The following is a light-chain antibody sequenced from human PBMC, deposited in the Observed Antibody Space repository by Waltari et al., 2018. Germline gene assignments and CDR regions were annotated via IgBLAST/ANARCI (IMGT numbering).Light chain of an antibody. Sequence: EIVLTQSPGTLSLSPGERVTLSCRASQSVSRTFAWYQQKPGQAPRRLIYGASIRATGNPDRFSGSGSGTDFSLTISRLEPEDFAGYYCQHYRSLPVTFGQGTKVEIK. CDR2: GAS. V-gene: IGKV3-20*01. J-gene: IGKJ1*01. CDR3: QHYRSLPVT. CDR1: QSVSRTF.